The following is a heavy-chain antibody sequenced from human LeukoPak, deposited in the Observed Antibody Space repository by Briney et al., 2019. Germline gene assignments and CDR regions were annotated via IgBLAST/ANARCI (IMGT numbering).Heavy chain of an antibody. Sequence: SETLSLTCTVSGGSISSSSYYWGWIRQPPGKGLEWIGSIYSSGSTYYNPSLKSRVTISVDTSKNQFSLKLSSVTAADTAVYYCLSGVSAIGYYYYGIDVWGQGTTVTVSS. D-gene: IGHD2-8*01. CDR2: IYSSGST. CDR3: LSGVSAIGYYYYGIDV. J-gene: IGHJ6*02. V-gene: IGHV4-39*01. CDR1: GGSISSSSYY.